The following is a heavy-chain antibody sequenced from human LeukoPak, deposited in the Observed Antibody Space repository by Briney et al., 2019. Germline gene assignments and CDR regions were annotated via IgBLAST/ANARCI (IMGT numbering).Heavy chain of an antibody. D-gene: IGHD3-9*01. Sequence: GRSLRLSCAASGFXFSNYGMHWVRQAPGKGLEWLAGIWFDGSNKYYADTVRGRFTISRDNSKDTLYLQRNTLRVEDTAVYYCARALPYYDILTGYPPYYFDYWGQGALVTVSS. CDR2: IWFDGSNK. V-gene: IGHV3-33*01. J-gene: IGHJ4*02. CDR3: ARALPYYDILTGYPPYYFDY. CDR1: GFXFSNYG.